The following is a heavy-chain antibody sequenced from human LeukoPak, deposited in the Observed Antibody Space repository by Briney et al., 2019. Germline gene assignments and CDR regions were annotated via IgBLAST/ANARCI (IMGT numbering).Heavy chain of an antibody. CDR1: GGTFSSYA. D-gene: IGHD3-22*01. J-gene: IGHJ4*02. CDR3: VCYNSSGYSDYYFDY. Sequence: ASVKVSCKASGGTFSSYAITWVRQAPGQGLEWMGRIIPIIDMANYAQKFQGRVTITADTSTSTAFMELSSLRSDDAAVYYCVCYNSSGYSDYYFDYWGQGTLVTVSS. CDR2: IIPIIDMA. V-gene: IGHV1-69*04.